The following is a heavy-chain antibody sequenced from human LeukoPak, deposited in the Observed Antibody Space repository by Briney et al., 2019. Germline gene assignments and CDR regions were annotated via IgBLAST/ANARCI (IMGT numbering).Heavy chain of an antibody. CDR1: GFTFSTYS. V-gene: IGHV3-48*04. CDR2: ISFGSSTI. CDR3: GRISRARCYYYVEF. Sequence: GGSLRLSCAASGFTFSTYSVNWVRQAPGKGLEWVSYISFGSSTIYYADSVKGRFTISRDDAQNSLHLQMNSLRADDTAVYYCGRISRARCYYYVEFWGQGTLVTVSS. J-gene: IGHJ4*02. D-gene: IGHD3-10*01.